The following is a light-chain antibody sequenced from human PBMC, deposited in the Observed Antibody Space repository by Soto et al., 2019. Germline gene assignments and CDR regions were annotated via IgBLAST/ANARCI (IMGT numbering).Light chain of an antibody. CDR3: QSYDNSLNHVV. J-gene: IGLJ2*01. CDR1: RSNIGSFYD. V-gene: IGLV1-40*01. CDR2: GDN. Sequence: QSVLTQPPSVSGAPGQRVTIPCTGSRSNIGSFYDVHWYQQLPGTVPKLLIYGDNNRPSGVPDRFSGSKSGTAASLAITGLQAEDEADYYCQSYDNSLNHVVFGGRTKLTVL.